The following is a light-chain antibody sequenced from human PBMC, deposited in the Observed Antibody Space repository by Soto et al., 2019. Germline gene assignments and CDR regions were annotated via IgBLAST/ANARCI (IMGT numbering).Light chain of an antibody. J-gene: IGLJ1*01. Sequence: QYVLTQPPSVSGAPGQRVTISCTGSSSNIGAGYDVHWYQQLPGTAPKLLIYGNSNRPSGVPDRFSGSKSGTSASLAITGLQAEDEADYYCQSYDSSLSGYVFGTGTKHTVL. V-gene: IGLV1-40*01. CDR2: GNS. CDR3: QSYDSSLSGYV. CDR1: SSNIGAGYD.